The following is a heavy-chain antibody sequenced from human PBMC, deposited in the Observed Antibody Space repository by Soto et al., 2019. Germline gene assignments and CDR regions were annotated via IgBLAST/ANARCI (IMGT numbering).Heavy chain of an antibody. D-gene: IGHD1-1*01. CDR2: ISSDSTYT. CDR3: ASQELEPPPYFFES. J-gene: IGHJ4*02. CDR1: GFTFPGSS. V-gene: IGHV3-21*01. Sequence: GGSLRLSCATSGFTFPGSSMNWVRQALGKGLESVASISSDSTYTHYVDSVKGRFTISRDNAKNSLYLQMSSLRVEDTAVYYCASQELEPPPYFFESWGQGTLVTVS.